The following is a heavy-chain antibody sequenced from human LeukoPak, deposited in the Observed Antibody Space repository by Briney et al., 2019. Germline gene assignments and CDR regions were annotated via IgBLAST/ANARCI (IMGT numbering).Heavy chain of an antibody. V-gene: IGHV3-23*01. D-gene: IGHD6-13*01. Sequence: PGGSLRLSCAASGFTFSSYAMSWVRQAPGKGLESPPPISGSGGSTYYADSVKGRFTISRDNSKNTLYLQMNSLRAEDTAVYYCAKDGSSSWYGGGFDYWGQGTLVTVSS. CDR2: ISGSGGST. J-gene: IGHJ4*02. CDR3: AKDGSSSWYGGGFDY. CDR1: GFTFSSYA.